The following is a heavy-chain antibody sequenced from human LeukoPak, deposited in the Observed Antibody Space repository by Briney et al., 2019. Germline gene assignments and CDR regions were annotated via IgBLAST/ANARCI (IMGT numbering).Heavy chain of an antibody. D-gene: IGHD5-12*01. V-gene: IGHV3-23*05. CDR3: AKAISVYSGYADY. CDR2: IDRSGGGT. J-gene: IGHJ4*02. Sequence: GGSRRLSWAASGFTFSTYTMSWVRQAPGKGLECVSAIDRSGGGTYCAGSVKGRFTISRDNAKNTLYLQMTSLRAEDTAVYYCAKAISVYSGYADYWGQGTLVTVSS. CDR1: GFTFSTYT.